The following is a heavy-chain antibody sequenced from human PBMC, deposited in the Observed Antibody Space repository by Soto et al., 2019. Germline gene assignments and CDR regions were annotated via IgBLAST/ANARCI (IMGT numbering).Heavy chain of an antibody. CDR1: GASISSGSYY. CDR2: IYYSGTT. CDR3: ARGDGYTSDY. D-gene: IGHD5-18*01. Sequence: QVQLQESGPGLVMPSQTLSLTCTVSGASISSGSYYWSWIRQHPGKGLEWIGYIYYSGTTYYNPSLKSRVTLSVDTSKNQFSLKLNSVTAADTAVYYCARGDGYTSDYWGQGTLVAVSS. J-gene: IGHJ4*02. V-gene: IGHV4-31*03.